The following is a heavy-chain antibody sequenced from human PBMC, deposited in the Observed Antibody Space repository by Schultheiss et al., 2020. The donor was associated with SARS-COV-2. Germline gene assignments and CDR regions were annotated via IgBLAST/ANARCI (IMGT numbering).Heavy chain of an antibody. D-gene: IGHD1-26*01. V-gene: IGHV3-23*01. CDR1: GLIFSDYA. CDR2: IVGSGGAA. J-gene: IGHJ6*02. CDR3: ARDGVGATRSPYYYYGMDV. Sequence: GGSLRLSCAASGLIFSDYAMAWVRQPPGKGLEWVSTIVGSGGAAYYTGSVRGRFSISRDNSKNILYLEMNSLRAEDTALYYCARDGVGATRSPYYYYGMDVWGQGTTVTVSS.